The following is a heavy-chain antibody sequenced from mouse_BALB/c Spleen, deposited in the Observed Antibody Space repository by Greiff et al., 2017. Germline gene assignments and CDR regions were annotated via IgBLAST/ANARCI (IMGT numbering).Heavy chain of an antibody. D-gene: IGHD2-14*01. Sequence: EVQLQQSGAELVKPGASVKLSCTASGFNIKDTYMHWVKQRPEQGLEWIGRIDPANGNTKYDPKFQGKATITADTSSNTAYQQLSSLTSEDTAVYYCARYRYDRDLDYWGQGTTLTVSS. CDR2: IDPANGNT. J-gene: IGHJ2*01. V-gene: IGHV14-3*02. CDR1: GFNIKDTY. CDR3: ARYRYDRDLDY.